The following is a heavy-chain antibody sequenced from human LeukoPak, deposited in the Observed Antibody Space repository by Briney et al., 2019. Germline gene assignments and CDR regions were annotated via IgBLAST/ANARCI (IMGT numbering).Heavy chain of an antibody. V-gene: IGHV3-21*01. CDR2: ISSSSSFI. CDR3: ARDGRGCSSTSCYVDY. CDR1: GFTFSSYS. D-gene: IGHD2-2*01. J-gene: IGHJ4*02. Sequence: PGGPLRLSCAASGFTFSSYSMNWVRQAPGKGLEWVSSISSSSSFIYYADSVKGRFTISRDNAKNSLYLQMNSLRAEDTAVYYCARDGRGCSSTSCYVDYWGQGTLVTVSS.